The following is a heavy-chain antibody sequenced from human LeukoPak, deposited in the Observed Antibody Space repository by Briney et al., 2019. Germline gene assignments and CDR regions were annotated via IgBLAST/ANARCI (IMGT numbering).Heavy chain of an antibody. Sequence: SETLSLTCAVSGGSISSFYWSWIRQPAGKGLEWVERIYTSGTTNYNPSLKSRVTMSVDTSKNQFSLKLSSVTAADTAVYYCARLRAAAGPYYFDYWGQGTLATVSS. V-gene: IGHV4-4*07. CDR1: GGSISSFY. D-gene: IGHD6-13*01. J-gene: IGHJ4*02. CDR2: IYTSGTT. CDR3: ARLRAAAGPYYFDY.